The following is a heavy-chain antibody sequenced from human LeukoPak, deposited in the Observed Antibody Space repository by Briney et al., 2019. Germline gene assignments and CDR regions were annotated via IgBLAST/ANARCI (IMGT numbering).Heavy chain of an antibody. D-gene: IGHD2-2*01. CDR2: ISGSGGST. CDR1: GFAFSSYA. V-gene: IGHV3-23*01. Sequence: GGSLRLSCAASGFAFSSYAMSWVRQAPGKGLEWVSAISGSGGSTYYADSVKGRFTISRDNSKNTLYLQMNSLRAEDTAVYYCAKDTLPAYCSSTSCYAGGPTLDYWGQGTLVTVSS. CDR3: AKDTLPAYCSSTSCYAGGPTLDY. J-gene: IGHJ4*02.